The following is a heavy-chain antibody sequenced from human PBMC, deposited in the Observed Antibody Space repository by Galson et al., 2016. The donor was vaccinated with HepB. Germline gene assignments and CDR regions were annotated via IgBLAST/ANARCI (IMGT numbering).Heavy chain of an antibody. J-gene: IGHJ3*01. Sequence: SLRLSCAASGFTFSSYSMNWVRQAPGKGLEWVSSISSSSSYIYYADSVKGRFTISRDNAKNSLYLQMNSLRVDDTAIYYCAKPLVTLGATFAFHLWGQGTMVTVSS. CDR3: AKPLVTLGATFAFHL. D-gene: IGHD1-26*01. V-gene: IGHV3-21*04. CDR1: GFTFSSYS. CDR2: ISSSSSYI.